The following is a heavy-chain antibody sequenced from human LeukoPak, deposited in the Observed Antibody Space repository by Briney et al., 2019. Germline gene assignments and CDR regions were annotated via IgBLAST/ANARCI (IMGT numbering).Heavy chain of an antibody. CDR2: IYYSGST. CDR1: GGSISSHY. V-gene: IGHV4-59*11. Sequence: SETLSLTCTVSGGSISSHYWSWIRQPPGKGLEWIGYIYYSGSTNYNPSLKSRVTISVDTSKNQFSLKLSSVTAADTAVYYCARGRSGSYYGMDVWGQGTTVTVSS. CDR3: ARGRSGSYYGMDV. J-gene: IGHJ6*02. D-gene: IGHD1-26*01.